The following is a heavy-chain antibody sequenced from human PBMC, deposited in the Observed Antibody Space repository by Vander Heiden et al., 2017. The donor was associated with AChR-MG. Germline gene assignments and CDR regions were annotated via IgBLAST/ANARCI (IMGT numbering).Heavy chain of an antibody. J-gene: IGHJ4*02. CDR1: GGSISSDY. CDR3: ARQPSGSYGQSDY. Sequence: QVQLQDSGPGLVKPSETLSLTCSVSGGSISSDYWNGIRQPPGKGLEWIANIYYSGDINYNPFLKSRVTTSIDTSKRQVSLKLSSVTAADTAVYYCARQPSGSYGQSDYWGQGTLVTVSS. CDR2: IYYSGDI. V-gene: IGHV4-59*08. D-gene: IGHD1-26*01.